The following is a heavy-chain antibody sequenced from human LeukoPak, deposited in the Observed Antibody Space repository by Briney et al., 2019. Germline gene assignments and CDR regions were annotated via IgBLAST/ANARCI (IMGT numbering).Heavy chain of an antibody. CDR1: GGSISSYY. Sequence: SETLSLTCTVSGGSISSYYWSWIRKPPGKGLEWIGYIYYSGSTNYNPSLKSRVTISVDTSKNQFSLKLSSVTAADTAVYYCARAAYCSGGSCYAFDCWGQGTLVTVSS. CDR3: ARAAYCSGGSCYAFDC. V-gene: IGHV4-59*01. D-gene: IGHD2-15*01. J-gene: IGHJ4*02. CDR2: IYYSGST.